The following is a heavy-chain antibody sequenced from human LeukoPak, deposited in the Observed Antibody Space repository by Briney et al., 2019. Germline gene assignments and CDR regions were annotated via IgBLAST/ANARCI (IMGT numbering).Heavy chain of an antibody. J-gene: IGHJ3*02. CDR3: ARASRRAMIVVVIQAYRAFDI. V-gene: IGHV4-34*01. CDR2: INHSGST. Sequence: KSSETLSLTCAVYGGSFSGYYWSWIRQPPGKGLEWIGEINHSGSTNYNPSLKSRVTISVDTSKNQFSLKLSSVTAADTAVYYCARASRRAMIVVVIQAYRAFDIWGQGTMVTVSS. CDR1: GGSFSGYY. D-gene: IGHD3-22*01.